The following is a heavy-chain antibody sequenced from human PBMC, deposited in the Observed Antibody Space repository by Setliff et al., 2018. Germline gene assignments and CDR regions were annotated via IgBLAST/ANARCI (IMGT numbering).Heavy chain of an antibody. CDR3: ARDPLPKHYDVVTGYYSAPNYYYMDV. Sequence: ASVKVSCKTSGYTFTDYYIHWGRQAPGEGLEWMGWLNPKNNDTGYAQKFLGRVTMTRDTSISAAYMELITLRSDDTALYYCARDPLPKHYDVVTGYYSAPNYYYMDVWGKGTTVTVSS. CDR1: GYTFTDYY. V-gene: IGHV1-2*02. CDR2: LNPKNNDT. D-gene: IGHD3-9*01. J-gene: IGHJ6*03.